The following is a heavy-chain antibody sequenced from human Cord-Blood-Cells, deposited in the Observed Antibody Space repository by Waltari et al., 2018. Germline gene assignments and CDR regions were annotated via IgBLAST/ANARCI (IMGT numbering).Heavy chain of an antibody. CDR1: CGSISSSSYY. V-gene: IGHV4-39*01. Sequence: QLQLQESCPVLVKPSETLSLTCTVACGSISSSSYYWRWIRQPPGKGLEWIGSIYYSGSTYYNPSRKSRVTISVDTCKNQFSLKLRAVTAADTAVYYCARLSMVRGVIDYWGQGTLVTVSS. J-gene: IGHJ4*02. CDR3: ARLSMVRGVIDY. CDR2: IYYSGST. D-gene: IGHD3-10*01.